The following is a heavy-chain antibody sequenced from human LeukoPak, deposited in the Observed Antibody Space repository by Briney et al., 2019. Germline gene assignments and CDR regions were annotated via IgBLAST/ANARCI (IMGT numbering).Heavy chain of an antibody. D-gene: IGHD2-2*02. Sequence: ASVKVSCKASGYTFTSYYMHWVRQAPGQGLEWMGIINPSGGSTSYAQKFQGRVTMTRDMSTSTVYMELSSLRSEDTAVYYCARGGRAYCSSTSCYSYFDYWGQGTLVTVSS. V-gene: IGHV1-46*01. CDR1: GYTFTSYY. CDR3: ARGGRAYCSSTSCYSYFDY. J-gene: IGHJ4*02. CDR2: INPSGGST.